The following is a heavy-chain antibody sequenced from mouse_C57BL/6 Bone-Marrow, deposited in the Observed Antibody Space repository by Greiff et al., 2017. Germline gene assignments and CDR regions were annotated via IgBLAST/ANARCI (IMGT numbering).Heavy chain of an antibody. CDR3: VRLHSFAY. Sequence: EVHLVESGGGLVQPKGSLKLSCAASGFSFNTYAMNWVRQAPGKGLEWVARIRSKSNNYATYYADSVKDRFTISRDDSESLLYLQMNNLMTDDTAMYYCVRLHSFAYWGQGTLVTVSA. CDR2: IRSKSNNYAT. CDR1: GFSFNTYA. V-gene: IGHV10-1*01. J-gene: IGHJ3*01.